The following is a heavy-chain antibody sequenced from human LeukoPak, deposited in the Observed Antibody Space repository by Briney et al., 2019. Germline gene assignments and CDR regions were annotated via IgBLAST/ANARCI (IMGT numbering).Heavy chain of an antibody. J-gene: IGHJ6*03. Sequence: PGGSLRLSCAASGFTFSSYAMSWVRQAPGKGLEWVSAISGSGGSTYYADSVKGRFTISRDNSKNTLYLQMNSLRAEDTAVYYCARDYCSSTSCPPSYYYMDVWGKGTTVTVSS. CDR2: ISGSGGST. D-gene: IGHD2-2*01. CDR1: GFTFSSYA. CDR3: ARDYCSSTSCPPSYYYMDV. V-gene: IGHV3-23*01.